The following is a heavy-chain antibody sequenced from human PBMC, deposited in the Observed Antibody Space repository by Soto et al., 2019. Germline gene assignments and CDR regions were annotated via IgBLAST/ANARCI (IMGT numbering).Heavy chain of an antibody. D-gene: IGHD6-19*01. CDR2: ISGSGGST. V-gene: IGHV3-23*01. Sequence: PGGSLRLSCAASAFTFSSYAMSWVRQAPGKGLEWVSAISGSGGSTYYADSVKGRFTISRDNSKNTLYLQMNSLRAEDTAVYYCANTTTGDIAVAGPRCYFDYWGQGTLVTVSS. J-gene: IGHJ4*02. CDR1: AFTFSSYA. CDR3: ANTTTGDIAVAGPRCYFDY.